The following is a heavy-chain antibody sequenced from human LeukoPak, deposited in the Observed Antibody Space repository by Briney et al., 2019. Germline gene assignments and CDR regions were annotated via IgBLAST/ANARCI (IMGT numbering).Heavy chain of an antibody. J-gene: IGHJ4*02. CDR1: GFTFSSYA. Sequence: PGGSLRLSCAASGFTFSSYAMHWVRQAPGKGLEWVAVISYDGSNKYYADSVKGRFTISRDNSKNTLYLQMNSLRAEDTAVYYCARDSVRLAPCSSTSCYLLDYWGQGTLVTVSS. CDR2: ISYDGSNK. V-gene: IGHV3-30-3*01. D-gene: IGHD2-2*01. CDR3: ARDSVRLAPCSSTSCYLLDY.